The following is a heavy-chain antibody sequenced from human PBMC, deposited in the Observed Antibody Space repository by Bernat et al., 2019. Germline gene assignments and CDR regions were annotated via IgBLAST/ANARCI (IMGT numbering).Heavy chain of an antibody. CDR1: GFIFSSYS. CDR3: GGGLEHTVGKDVYIEY. D-gene: IGHD3-16*01. CDR2: ISSSSSYI. J-gene: IGHJ4*02. Sequence: EVQLVESGGGLVKPGVSLRLSCAASGFIFSSYSMNWVRQAPGKGLEWVSSISSSSSYIYYADAEKSRFTITRDNARNWQCRQRNSMRDEDKAVYYCGGGLEHTVGKDVYIEYWGEGTLVTVSS. V-gene: IGHV3-21*01.